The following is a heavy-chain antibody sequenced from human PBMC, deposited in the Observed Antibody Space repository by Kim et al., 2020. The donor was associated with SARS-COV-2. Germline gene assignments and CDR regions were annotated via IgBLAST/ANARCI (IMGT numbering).Heavy chain of an antibody. CDR1: GGSISSSSYY. CDR2: IYYSGST. J-gene: IGHJ5*02. Sequence: SETLSLTCTVSGGSISSSSYYWGWIRQPPGKGLEWIGSIYYSGSTYYNPSLKSRVTISVDTSKNQFSLKLSSVTAADTAVYYCARLGIAAAGIMWGFGGGHRKYHDWFDPWGQGTLVTVSS. CDR3: ARLGIAAAGIMWGFGGGHRKYHDWFDP. D-gene: IGHD6-13*01. V-gene: IGHV4-39*01.